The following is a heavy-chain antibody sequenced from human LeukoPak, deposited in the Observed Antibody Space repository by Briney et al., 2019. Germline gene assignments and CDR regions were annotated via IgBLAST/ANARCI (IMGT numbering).Heavy chain of an antibody. CDR1: GFTFSSYS. CDR3: ARGDFWNGYYTGAVWFDP. J-gene: IGHJ5*02. CDR2: ISSSSSYI. Sequence: GGSLRLSCAASGFTFSSYSMNWVRQAPGKGLEWVSSISSSSSYIYYADSVKGRFTISRDNAKNSLYLQMNSLRAEDTAVYYCARGDFWNGYYTGAVWFDPWGQGTLVTVSS. V-gene: IGHV3-21*01. D-gene: IGHD3-3*01.